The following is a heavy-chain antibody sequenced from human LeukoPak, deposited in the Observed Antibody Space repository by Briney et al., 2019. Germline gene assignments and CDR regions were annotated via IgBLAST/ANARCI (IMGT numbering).Heavy chain of an antibody. V-gene: IGHV1-69*05. D-gene: IGHD6-13*01. CDR3: ASGAAAGRGLVAFDI. J-gene: IGHJ3*02. Sequence: ASVKVSCKASGGTFSSYAISWVRQAPGQGLEWMGGIIPIFGTANYAQKFQGRVTITTDESTSTAYMELSSLRSEDTAVYYCASGAAAGRGLVAFDISGQGTMVTVSS. CDR1: GGTFSSYA. CDR2: IIPIFGTA.